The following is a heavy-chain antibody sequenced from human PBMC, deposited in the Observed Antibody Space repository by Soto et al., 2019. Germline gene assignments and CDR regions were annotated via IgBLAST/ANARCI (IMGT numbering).Heavy chain of an antibody. J-gene: IGHJ2*01. CDR1: GGTFSSYT. V-gene: IGHV1-69*08. D-gene: IGHD6-6*01. Sequence: QVQLVQSGAEVKKPGSSVKVSCKASGGTFSSYTISWVRQAPGQGLEWMGRIIPILGIANYAQKFQGRVTITADKFTSTVYMELSSLGSEDTAVYYCARDLGTDSSSVGYWYFDLWGRGTLVTVSS. CDR2: IIPILGIA. CDR3: ARDLGTDSSSVGYWYFDL.